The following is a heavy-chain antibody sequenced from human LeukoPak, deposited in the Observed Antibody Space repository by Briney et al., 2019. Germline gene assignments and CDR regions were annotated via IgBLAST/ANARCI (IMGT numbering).Heavy chain of an antibody. CDR1: GGSISSGDYY. CDR3: ARVGGSDYYDSSGYYYV. J-gene: IGHJ4*02. CDR2: IYYSGST. V-gene: IGHV4-30-4*08. Sequence: SETLSLTCTVSGGSISSGDYYWSWIRQPPGKGLEWIWYIYYSGSTYYNPSLKSRVTISVDTSKNQFSLKLSSVTAADTAVYYCARVGGSDYYDSSGYYYVWGQGTLVTVSS. D-gene: IGHD3-22*01.